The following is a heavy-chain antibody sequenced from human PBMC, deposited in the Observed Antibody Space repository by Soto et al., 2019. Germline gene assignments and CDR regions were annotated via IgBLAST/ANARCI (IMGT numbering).Heavy chain of an antibody. CDR1: GFTFSTYA. J-gene: IGHJ4*02. Sequence: EVQLLESGGGLVQPGGSLRLSCAASGFTFSTYAMSWVRQAPGQGLEWVSTINNIGGSTYHADSVKGRFTISRDSSKNTLYLQMNSLRADDTAVYYCAIICSSSWRESDNWGQGTLVTVSP. CDR2: INNIGGST. V-gene: IGHV3-23*01. CDR3: AIICSSSWRESDN. D-gene: IGHD6-13*01.